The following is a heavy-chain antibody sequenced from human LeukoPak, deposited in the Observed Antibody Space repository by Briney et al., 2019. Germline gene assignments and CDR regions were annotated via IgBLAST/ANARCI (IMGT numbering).Heavy chain of an antibody. V-gene: IGHV3-74*01. CDR2: INTDGSST. D-gene: IGHD6-19*01. CDR3: ARVMQWPSDFDY. CDR1: GFSFSSYW. J-gene: IGHJ4*02. Sequence: GGSLRLSCAASGFSFSSYWMHWVRHDPGKGLVWVSRINTDGSSTSYADSVKGRFSISRDNAKNTLYLQMNSLRAEDTAVYYCARVMQWPSDFDYWGQGTLVTVSS.